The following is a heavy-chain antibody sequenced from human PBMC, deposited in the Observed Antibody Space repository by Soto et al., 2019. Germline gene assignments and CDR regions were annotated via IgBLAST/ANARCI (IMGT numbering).Heavy chain of an antibody. Sequence: PSETLCLTCTVSGGSISGGGDYWSLIRQTPGKGLGWIGYIYYSGSTNYNPSLKSRVTISVDTSKNQFSLKLSSVTAADTAVYCCARARALVAAAPLGFSPYSDHGMDVWGQGTTVTVSS. V-gene: IGHV4-61*08. J-gene: IGHJ6*02. D-gene: IGHD6-13*01. CDR2: IYYSGST. CDR1: GGSISGGGDY. CDR3: ARARALVAAAPLGFSPYSDHGMDV.